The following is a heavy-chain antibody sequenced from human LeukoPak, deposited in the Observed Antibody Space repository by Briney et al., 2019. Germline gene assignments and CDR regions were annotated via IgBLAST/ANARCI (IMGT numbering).Heavy chain of an antibody. D-gene: IGHD1-26*01. CDR3: AYSGSRADGVDY. CDR1: GGSISSSSYY. J-gene: IGHJ4*02. Sequence: PSETLSLTCTVSGGSISSSSYYWGWIRQPPGKGLEWIGYIYYSGSTNYNPSLKSRVTISVDTSKNQFSLKLSSVTAADTAVYYCAYSGSRADGVDYWGQGTLVTVSS. CDR2: IYYSGST. V-gene: IGHV4-61*05.